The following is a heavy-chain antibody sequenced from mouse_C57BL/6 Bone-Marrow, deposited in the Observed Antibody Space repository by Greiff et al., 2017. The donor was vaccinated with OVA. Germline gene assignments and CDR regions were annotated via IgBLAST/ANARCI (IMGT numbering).Heavy chain of an antibody. J-gene: IGHJ2*01. V-gene: IGHV1S132*01. Sequence: QVQLQQSGAELVRPGASVKLSCKTSGYIFTSYWIHWVKQRSGQGLEWIARIYPGTGSTYYNEKFKGKATLTADKSSSTAYMQLSSLKTEDSAVDCCARSSYDGYSFAYWGQGTTLTVSA. D-gene: IGHD2-3*01. CDR1: GYIFTSYW. CDR2: IYPGTGST. CDR3: ARSSYDGYSFAY.